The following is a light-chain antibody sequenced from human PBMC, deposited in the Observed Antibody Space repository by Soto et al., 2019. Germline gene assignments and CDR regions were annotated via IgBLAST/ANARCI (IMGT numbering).Light chain of an antibody. CDR1: SSDVGGSPY. CDR2: NVS. CDR3: TSSTTDSRYV. Sequence: QSALTQPASVSGSPGQSVTISCTGSSSDVGGSPYVSWYQQSPGKAPKLFIYNVSKRPSGVSHRFSGSKSGDTASLTISGLQAEDEADYFCTSSTTDSRYVFGTGTKVTVL. V-gene: IGLV2-14*01. J-gene: IGLJ1*01.